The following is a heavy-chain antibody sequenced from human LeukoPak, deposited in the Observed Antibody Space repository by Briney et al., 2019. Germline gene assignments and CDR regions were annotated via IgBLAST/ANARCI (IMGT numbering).Heavy chain of an antibody. Sequence: SVKVSCKASGGTFSSYGISWVRQAPGQGLEWMGGIIPIFGTANYAQKFQGRVTITADESTSTAYMELSSLRSEDTAVYYCASSSIRDFWSGYYRSPKNGMDVWGQGTTVTVSS. CDR3: ASSSIRDFWSGYYRSPKNGMDV. J-gene: IGHJ6*02. V-gene: IGHV1-69*13. CDR2: IIPIFGTA. CDR1: GGTFSSYG. D-gene: IGHD3-3*01.